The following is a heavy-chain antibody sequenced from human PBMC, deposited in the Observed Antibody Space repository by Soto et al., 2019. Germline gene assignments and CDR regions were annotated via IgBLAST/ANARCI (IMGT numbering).Heavy chain of an antibody. V-gene: IGHV1-58*01. D-gene: IGHD2-15*01. CDR3: ARVYCSGGSCYGIDY. Sequence: ASVKVSCKASGFTFTNSAVQWVRQARGQRLEWIGWIVVGSGNTSYAQKFQGRVTMTRDTSTSTVYMELSSLRSEDTAVYYCARVYCSGGSCYGIDYWGQGTLVTVSS. CDR2: IVVGSGNT. J-gene: IGHJ4*02. CDR1: GFTFTNSA.